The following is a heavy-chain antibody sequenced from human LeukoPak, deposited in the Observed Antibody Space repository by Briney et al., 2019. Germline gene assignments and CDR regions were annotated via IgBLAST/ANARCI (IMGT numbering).Heavy chain of an antibody. J-gene: IGHJ4*02. CDR1: GFTISSYG. CDR2: ISPNGVIT. CDR3: AKDDAWLQYGN. D-gene: IGHD5-24*01. Sequence: GGSLRLSCAASGFTISSYGMNWVRQAPGKGLEWVSGISPNGVITYYADSVKGRFTISRDNSKGTVYLQMNSLRPEDTAVYYCAKDDAWLQYGNWGRGTLVTVSS. V-gene: IGHV3-23*01.